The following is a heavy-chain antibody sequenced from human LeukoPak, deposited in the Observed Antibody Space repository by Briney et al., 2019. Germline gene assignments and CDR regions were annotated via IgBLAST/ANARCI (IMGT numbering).Heavy chain of an antibody. V-gene: IGHV3-23*01. CDR2: IVGNGDNT. Sequence: GGSLRLSCAASGFNFYIYAMSWVRQAPGKGLEWVSTIVGNGDNTYYADSVKGRFTISRDYSKNTLYLQMNGLRADEDTALYYCAKDLGSAYGGPSIDYWGQGTLVTVSS. J-gene: IGHJ4*02. D-gene: IGHD4-23*01. CDR3: AKDLGSAYGGPSIDY. CDR1: GFNFYIYA.